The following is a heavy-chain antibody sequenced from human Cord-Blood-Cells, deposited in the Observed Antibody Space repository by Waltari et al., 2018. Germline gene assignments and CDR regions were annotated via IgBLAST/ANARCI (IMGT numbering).Heavy chain of an antibody. CDR1: GYTFTSYD. CDR2: MNPSSGNT. D-gene: IGHD3-3*01. J-gene: IGHJ3*02. V-gene: IGHV1-8*03. Sequence: QVQLVQSGAEVKKPGASVKVSCKASGYTFTSYDINWVRQATGQGLEWMGWMNPSSGNTGYAQKFQGRVTITRNTSISTAYMELSSLRSEDTAVYYCARKVTYYDFWSGYWSAFDIWGQGTMVTVSS. CDR3: ARKVTYYDFWSGYWSAFDI.